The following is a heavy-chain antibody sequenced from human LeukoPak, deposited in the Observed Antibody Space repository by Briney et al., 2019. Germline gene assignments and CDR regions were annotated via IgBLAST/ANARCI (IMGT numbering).Heavy chain of an antibody. CDR1: GFTFKNFG. CDR2: IWYDGSNK. V-gene: IGHV3-33*01. D-gene: IGHD1-7*01. Sequence: PGGSLRPSCAASGFTFKNFGMHWVRRAPGRGLEWVAVIWYDGSNKYYADSVKGRFTISRDNSKNTLYLQMNSLRVEDTSVYYCARDRTTYTDYWGQGTLVTVSS. J-gene: IGHJ4*02. CDR3: ARDRTTYTDY.